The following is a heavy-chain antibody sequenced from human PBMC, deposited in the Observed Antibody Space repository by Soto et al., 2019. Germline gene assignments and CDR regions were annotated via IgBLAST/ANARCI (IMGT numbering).Heavy chain of an antibody. D-gene: IGHD3-3*02. CDR1: VYSFTSYW. CDR2: IYPGDSDI. Sequence: PGESLKISCKGSVYSFTSYWIAWVRQMPGKGLEWMGIIYPGDSDIRYSPSFQGQVTISADRSISTAYLQWSSLKASDTAMYYCARQGWLQFSAFDIWGQGTMVTVSS. CDR3: ARQGWLQFSAFDI. V-gene: IGHV5-51*01. J-gene: IGHJ3*02.